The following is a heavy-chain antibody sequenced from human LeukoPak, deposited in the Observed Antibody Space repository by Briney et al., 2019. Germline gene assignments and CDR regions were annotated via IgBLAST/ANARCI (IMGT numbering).Heavy chain of an antibody. J-gene: IGHJ4*02. V-gene: IGHV1-58*01. CDR1: GFTFTSSA. CDR2: IVVGSGNT. Sequence: ASVKVSCKASGFTFTSSAVQWVRQARGQRLEWIGWIVVGSGNTNYAQKFQERVTITRDMSTSTAYMELSGLRSEDTAVYYCAADAGRDYARSSGDYWGQGTLVTVSS. CDR3: AADAGRDYARSSGDY. D-gene: IGHD4-17*01.